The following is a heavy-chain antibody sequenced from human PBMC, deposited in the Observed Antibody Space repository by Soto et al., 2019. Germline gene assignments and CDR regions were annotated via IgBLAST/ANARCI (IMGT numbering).Heavy chain of an antibody. CDR2: ISAYNGNT. V-gene: IGHV1-18*04. CDR1: GYTFTSYG. D-gene: IGHD3-22*01. J-gene: IGHJ6*02. CDR3: ARDSSGSSLYYYGMDV. Sequence: QVQLVQSGAEVKKPGASVKVSCKASGYTFTSYGISWVRQAPGQGLEWRGWISAYNGNTNYAQKRQGRVTMTTDTSTSTADMELRSLRSDDTAVYYCARDSSGSSLYYYGMDVWGQGTTVTVSS.